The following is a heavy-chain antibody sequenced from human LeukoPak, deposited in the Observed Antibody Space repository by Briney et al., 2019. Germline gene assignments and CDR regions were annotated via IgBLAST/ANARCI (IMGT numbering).Heavy chain of an antibody. J-gene: IGHJ4*02. CDR2: ISGSGGST. CDR1: GFTFSIYP. V-gene: IGHV3-23*01. D-gene: IGHD6-13*01. Sequence: GGSLRLFCAASGFTFSIYPISWVRQAPGKGLDTVSAISGSGGSTYYADSVKGRFTISRDNSKNTLYLQMNSLRAEDTSIYFCAKALEQETVIALDSWGQGTLVTVSS. CDR3: AKALEQETVIALDS.